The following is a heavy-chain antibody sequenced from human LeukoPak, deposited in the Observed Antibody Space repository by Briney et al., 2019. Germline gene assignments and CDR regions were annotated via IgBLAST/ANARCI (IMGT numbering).Heavy chain of an antibody. CDR3: VRGVELTGYSDY. CDR1: GFTFSNYW. Sequence: GGSLRLSCVVSGFTFSNYWMHWVRQAPGKGLVWVSYISSSSGYIYYADSVKGRFTISRDNAKNSLYLQMNSLRAEDTAVYYCVRGVELTGYSDYWGRGTLVTVSS. V-gene: IGHV3-21*01. D-gene: IGHD3-9*01. J-gene: IGHJ4*02. CDR2: ISSSSGYI.